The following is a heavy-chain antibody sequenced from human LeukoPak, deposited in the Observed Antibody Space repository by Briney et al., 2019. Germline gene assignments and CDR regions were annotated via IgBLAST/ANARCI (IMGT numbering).Heavy chain of an antibody. CDR3: ASGSNYNYYYYMDV. V-gene: IGHV1-69*05. CDR2: TIPISGTA. Sequence: ASVKVSCKASGGTFSTYSLNWVRQAPGQGLEWMGGTIPISGTAKYAQKFQGRVTITTDESTSTAYMELSSLRSDDTAAYYCASGSNYNYYYYMDVWGKGTTVTVSS. CDR1: GGTFSTYS. D-gene: IGHD1-26*01. J-gene: IGHJ6*03.